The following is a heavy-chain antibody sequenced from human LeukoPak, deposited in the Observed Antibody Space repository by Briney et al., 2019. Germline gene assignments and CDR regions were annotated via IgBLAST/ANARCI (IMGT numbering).Heavy chain of an antibody. CDR3: ARDVSPYYDFWSGYYTYFDY. V-gene: IGHV4-30-4*08. Sequence: SETLSLTCTVSGGSISSGDYYWSWIRQPSGKGLEWIGYIYYSGSTYYNPSLKSRVTISVDTSKNQFSLKLSSVTAADTAVYYCARDVSPYYDFWSGYYTYFDYWGQGTLVTVSS. J-gene: IGHJ4*02. D-gene: IGHD3-3*01. CDR1: GGSISSGDYY. CDR2: IYYSGST.